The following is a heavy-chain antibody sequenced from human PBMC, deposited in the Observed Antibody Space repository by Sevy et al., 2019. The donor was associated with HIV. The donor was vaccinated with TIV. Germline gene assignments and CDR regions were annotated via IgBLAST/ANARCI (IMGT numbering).Heavy chain of an antibody. V-gene: IGHV4-30-4*01. CDR2: IYYSGST. CDR3: ARYSGSDRDY. CDR1: GGSISSGDYY. J-gene: IGHJ4*02. Sequence: SEILSLTCTVSGGSISSGDYYWSWIRQPPGKGLEWIGYIYYSGSTYYNPSLKSRVTISVDTSKNQFSLKLSSVTAADTAVYYCARYSGSDRDYWGQGTLVTVSS. D-gene: IGHD1-26*01.